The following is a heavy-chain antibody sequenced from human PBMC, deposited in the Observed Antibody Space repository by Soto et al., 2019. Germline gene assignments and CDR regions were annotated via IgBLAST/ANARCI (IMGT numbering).Heavy chain of an antibody. CDR3: ARDGEIFGVVIPFDP. V-gene: IGHV1-3*01. CDR1: GYTFTSYA. J-gene: IGHJ5*02. Sequence: ASVKVSCKASGYTFTSYAMHWVRQAPGQRLEWMGWINAGNGNTKYSQKFQGRVTITRDTSASTAYMELSSLRSEDTAVYYCARDGEIFGVVIPFDPWGQGTLVTVSS. CDR2: INAGNGNT. D-gene: IGHD3-3*01.